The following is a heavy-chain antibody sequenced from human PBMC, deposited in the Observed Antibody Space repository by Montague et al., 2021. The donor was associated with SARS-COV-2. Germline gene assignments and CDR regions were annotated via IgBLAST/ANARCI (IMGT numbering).Heavy chain of an antibody. CDR3: ARDATEGPGIVASGDYYYYMDV. Sequence: SLRLSCASSGFTFRFYSMTWVRPSPGKGLDLVSSITSGSTYIYYADSLRGRFTISRDHAQNSLYLQMNSLRAEDPAFYYCARDATEGPGIVASGDYYYYMDVWGKGTTVTVSS. CDR1: GFTFRFYS. D-gene: IGHD1-26*01. V-gene: IGHV3-21*01. CDR2: ITSGSTYI. J-gene: IGHJ6*03.